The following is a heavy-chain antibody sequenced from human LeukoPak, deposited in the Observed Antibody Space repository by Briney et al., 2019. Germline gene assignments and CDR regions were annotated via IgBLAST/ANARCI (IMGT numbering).Heavy chain of an antibody. J-gene: IGHJ4*02. Sequence: GGSLRLSCAASGFTFSSYAMHWVRQAPGQGLQYVSAISSEGGSTYYADSVKGRFTISRDNSKNTLYLQMGSLRVEDMAVYYCARRYCSSTSCSPLDYWGQGTLVTVSS. CDR2: ISSEGGST. CDR3: ARRYCSSTSCSPLDY. V-gene: IGHV3-64*02. D-gene: IGHD2-2*01. CDR1: GFTFSSYA.